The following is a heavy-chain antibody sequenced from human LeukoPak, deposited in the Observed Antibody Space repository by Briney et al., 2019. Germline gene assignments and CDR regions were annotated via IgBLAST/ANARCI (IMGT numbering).Heavy chain of an antibody. CDR2: INWSGGST. D-gene: IGHD3-10*01. Sequence: GGSLRLSCAASGFTFDDYGMSWVRQSPGKGLEWVSGINWSGGSTSYADSVKGRFTISRDNAKNSLYLRMNSLRFEDTALYYCAREGRRDGRKATYMYYYYMDVWGKGTTVTVSS. CDR1: GFTFDDYG. V-gene: IGHV3-20*04. J-gene: IGHJ6*03. CDR3: AREGRRDGRKATYMYYYYMDV.